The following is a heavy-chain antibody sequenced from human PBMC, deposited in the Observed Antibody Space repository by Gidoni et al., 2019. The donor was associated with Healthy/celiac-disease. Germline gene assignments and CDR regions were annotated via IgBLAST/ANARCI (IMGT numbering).Heavy chain of an antibody. CDR3: ARGKYISSWLGFDP. D-gene: IGHD6-13*01. V-gene: IGHV5-10-1*03. J-gene: IGHJ5*02. CDR1: GYSFTSYW. Sequence: EVQLVQSGAEVKKPGESLRIACKGCGYSFTSYWLSWVRQMPGKGREWRGRIDPSDSYTNYSPSFQGHVTISADKSISTAYLQWSSLKASDTAMYYCARGKYISSWLGFDPWGQGTLVTVSS. CDR2: IDPSDSYT.